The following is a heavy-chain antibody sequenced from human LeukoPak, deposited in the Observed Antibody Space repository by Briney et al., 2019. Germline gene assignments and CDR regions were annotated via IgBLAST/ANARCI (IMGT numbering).Heavy chain of an antibody. D-gene: IGHD3-10*01. V-gene: IGHV4-34*01. CDR3: ARGSVYGSGSYHSDY. J-gene: IGHJ4*02. CDR1: GGSFSGYY. Sequence: SETLSLTCAVYGGSFSGYYWSWIRQPPGKGLEWIGEINHSGSTNYNPSLKSRVTISVDTSKNQFSLKLSSVTAADTAVYYCARGSVYGSGSYHSDYWGQGTLVTVSS. CDR2: INHSGST.